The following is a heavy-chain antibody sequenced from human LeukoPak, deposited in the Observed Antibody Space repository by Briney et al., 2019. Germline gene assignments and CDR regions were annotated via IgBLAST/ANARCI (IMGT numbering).Heavy chain of an antibody. J-gene: IGHJ6*03. CDR1: GFSFSDHY. Sequence: GGSLRLSCAASGFSFSDHYMDWVRQAPGKGLEWVANIKQDGSEKYYVDSVKGRFTISRDNAKNSLYLQMNSLRAEDTAVYYCARDGSGSYYNLRGVSPYYYYYYYMDVWGKGTTVTISS. V-gene: IGHV3-7*01. D-gene: IGHD3-10*01. CDR3: ARDGSGSYYNLRGVSPYYYYYYYMDV. CDR2: IKQDGSEK.